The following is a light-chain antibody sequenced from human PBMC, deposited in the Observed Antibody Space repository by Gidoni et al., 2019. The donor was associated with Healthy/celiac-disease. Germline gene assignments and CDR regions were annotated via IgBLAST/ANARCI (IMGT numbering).Light chain of an antibody. CDR2: WAS. Sequence: DIVMTQSPDSLAVSLGERATINCKSSQSVLDSSTNKNFVTWYQQKPGQPPKMLIYWASIREFGVPDRFSGRGSGTDFTLTISSLQAEDVAVYYCHQYYSSPWTFGQGTKVEIK. CDR3: HQYYSSPWT. CDR1: QSVLDSSTNKNF. J-gene: IGKJ1*01. V-gene: IGKV4-1*01.